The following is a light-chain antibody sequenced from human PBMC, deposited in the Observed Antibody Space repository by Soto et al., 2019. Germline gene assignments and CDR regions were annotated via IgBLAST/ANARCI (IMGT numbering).Light chain of an antibody. J-gene: IGKJ1*01. CDR1: QDIRSY. V-gene: IGKV1-39*01. CDR2: ATS. Sequence: DIQMTQSPSSLSGSVGDRVSITCRASQDIRSYLNWYQQKPGKAPELLIYATSNLQSGVPPRFSASGSGTDFTLTISSLQPEDFATYYCQQGYSTQWTSGQGTKVEIK. CDR3: QQGYSTQWT.